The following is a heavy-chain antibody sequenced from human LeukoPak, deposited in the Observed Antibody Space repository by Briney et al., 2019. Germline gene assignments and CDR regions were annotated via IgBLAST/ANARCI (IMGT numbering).Heavy chain of an antibody. CDR1: GYTFTRYY. CDR2: INPSGGST. Sequence: GASVKVSCKASGYTFTRYYMHWVPEAPGQGLEWMGIINPSGGSTSYAQKFQGRVTMTRDMSTSTVYMELSSLRSEDTAVYYCARLRDWDNWFDPWGQGTLVTVSS. D-gene: IGHD3/OR15-3a*01. V-gene: IGHV1-46*01. CDR3: ARLRDWDNWFDP. J-gene: IGHJ5*02.